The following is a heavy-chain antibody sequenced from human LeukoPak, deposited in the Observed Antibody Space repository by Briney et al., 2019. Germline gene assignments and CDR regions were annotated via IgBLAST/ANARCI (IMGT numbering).Heavy chain of an antibody. CDR3: ARVGTDDSSGYGLDY. CDR2: IYYSWNT. Sequence: PSETLSLTFTVPGCPLSPYYWLWVRRPPGPGLGGVGDIYYSWNTYYNPSLKSRVNTSVDTSKNQFSLKLSSVTAADTAVYYCARVGTDDSSGYGLDYWGQGTLVTVSS. V-gene: IGHV4-59*12. CDR1: GCPLSPYY. J-gene: IGHJ4*02. D-gene: IGHD3-22*01.